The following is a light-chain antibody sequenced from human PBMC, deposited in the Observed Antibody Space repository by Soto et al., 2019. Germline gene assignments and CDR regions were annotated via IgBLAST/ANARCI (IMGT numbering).Light chain of an antibody. Sequence: IQLTQSPSSLSASVGDRVTITCRAGQDIGSALAWYQQRPGKAPKLLLYDASNLEAGVPSRFSGSGSGADFPLTIPSLRHEDFATYYCQQFNGFPLTFGGGTKVQIK. J-gene: IGKJ4*01. V-gene: IGKV1-13*02. CDR1: QDIGSA. CDR3: QQFNGFPLT. CDR2: DAS.